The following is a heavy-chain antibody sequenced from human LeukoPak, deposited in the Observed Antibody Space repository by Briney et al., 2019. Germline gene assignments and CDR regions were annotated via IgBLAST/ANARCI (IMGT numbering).Heavy chain of an antibody. CDR2: IYWNDDK. D-gene: IGHD3-9*01. J-gene: IGHJ6*02. CDR3: AHFTNSDILTGYYKTSFDYYYGMDV. CDR1: GFSLSTRGVG. V-gene: IGHV2-5*01. Sequence: SGPTLVNPPQTLTLTCTFSGFSLSTRGVGVGWIRQPPGKALEWLALIYWNDDKRYSPSLKSRLTITKDTSKNQVVLTMTNMDPVDTATFYCAHFTNSDILTGYYKTSFDYYYGMDVWGQGTTVTVSS.